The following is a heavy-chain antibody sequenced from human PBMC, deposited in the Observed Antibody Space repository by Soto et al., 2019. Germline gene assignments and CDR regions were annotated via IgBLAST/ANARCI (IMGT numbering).Heavy chain of an antibody. V-gene: IGHV1-2*02. CDR2: INPNSGGT. CDR1: GYTFTDYY. D-gene: IGHD3-10*01. J-gene: IGHJ4*02. Sequence: QVHLVQSGAEVKKPGASVKVSCKASGYTFTDYYMYWVRQAPGQGLEWMGGINPNSGGTDYAQKFRGRVTMTRDTSISTAYMELSGLRSDDTAVYYCARDPIGGGTPYYFDSWGQGSLVTVSS. CDR3: ARDPIGGGTPYYFDS.